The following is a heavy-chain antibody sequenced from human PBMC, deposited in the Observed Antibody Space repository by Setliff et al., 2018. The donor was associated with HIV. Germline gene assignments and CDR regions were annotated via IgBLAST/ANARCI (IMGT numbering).Heavy chain of an antibody. Sequence: GGSLRLSCSASGFSFGSFAMHWVRQAPGKGLEYVSVISGNGDDTYYADSVKGRFTISRDNSKNTLYLQMGSLRPEDMAVYHCARGPGYFDYVWGTYHTLDYFESWGQGTLVTVSS. CDR2: ISGNGDDT. V-gene: IGHV3-64*02. J-gene: IGHJ4*02. CDR1: GFSFGSFA. CDR3: ARGPGYFDYVWGTYHTLDYFES. D-gene: IGHD3-16*02.